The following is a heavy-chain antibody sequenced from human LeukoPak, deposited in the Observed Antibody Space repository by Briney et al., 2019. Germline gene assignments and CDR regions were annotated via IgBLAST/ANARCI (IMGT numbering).Heavy chain of an antibody. CDR2: ISSSSSAI. V-gene: IGHV3-48*01. Sequence: GSLRLSCAASGFTFSSYSMNWVRQAPGKGLEWVSYISSSSSAIYYADSVKGRFTISRDNAKNSLYLQMNSLRAEDTAVYYCARNYYGPFFDYWGQGTLVTVSS. D-gene: IGHD3-10*01. CDR1: GFTFSSYS. CDR3: ARNYYGPFFDY. J-gene: IGHJ4*02.